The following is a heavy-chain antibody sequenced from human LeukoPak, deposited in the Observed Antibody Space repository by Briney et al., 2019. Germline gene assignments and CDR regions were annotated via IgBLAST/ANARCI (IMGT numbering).Heavy chain of an antibody. V-gene: IGHV1-69*04. D-gene: IGHD6-13*01. Sequence: GASVKVSCKASGGTFSSYAISLVRQAPGQGLEWMGRIIPILGIANYAQKFQGRVTITADKSTSTAYMELSSLRSEDTAVYYCATISSSWYYYFDYWGQGTLVTVSS. CDR1: GGTFSSYA. CDR2: IIPILGIA. CDR3: ATISSSWYYYFDY. J-gene: IGHJ4*02.